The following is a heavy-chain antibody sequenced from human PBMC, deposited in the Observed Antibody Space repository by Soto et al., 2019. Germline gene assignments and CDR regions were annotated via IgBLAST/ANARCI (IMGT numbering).Heavy chain of an antibody. J-gene: IGHJ4*02. CDR3: ASLTVAGTR. CDR2: INHSGST. CDR1: GGSFSGYY. V-gene: IGHV4-34*01. Sequence: SETLSLTCAVYGGSFSGYYWSWIRQPPGKGLEWIGEINHSGSTNYNPSLKSRVTISVDTSKNQFSLKLSSVTAADTAVYYCASLTVAGTRWGQGTLVTVSS. D-gene: IGHD6-19*01.